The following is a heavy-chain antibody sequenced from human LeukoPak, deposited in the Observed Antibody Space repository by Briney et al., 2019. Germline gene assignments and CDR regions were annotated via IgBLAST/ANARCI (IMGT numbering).Heavy chain of an antibody. CDR3: ARDLLAQQLVPYGMDV. Sequence: ASVKVSCKASGYTFSGCYMHCMRQAPGQWLEWMGISNPSGGSTSYAQTFQGRVTMTRDTSTSTVYMELSSLRSEDTAVYYCARDLLAQQLVPYGMDVWGQGTTVTVSS. CDR2: SNPSGGST. J-gene: IGHJ6*02. D-gene: IGHD6-13*01. V-gene: IGHV1-46*01. CDR1: GYTFSGCY.